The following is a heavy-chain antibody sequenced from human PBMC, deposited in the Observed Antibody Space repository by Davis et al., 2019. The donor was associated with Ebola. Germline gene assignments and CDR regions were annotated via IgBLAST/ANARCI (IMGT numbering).Heavy chain of an antibody. CDR2: IIPILGIA. V-gene: IGHV1-69*04. CDR3: ARGDDYDYIWGSYRCDY. CDR1: GGTFSSYA. Sequence: SVKVSCKASGGTFSSYAISWVRQAPGQGLEWMGRIIPILGIANYAQKFQGRVTITADKSTSTAYMELSSLRSEDTAVYYCARGDDYDYIWGSYRCDYWGQGTLVTVSS. J-gene: IGHJ4*02. D-gene: IGHD3-16*02.